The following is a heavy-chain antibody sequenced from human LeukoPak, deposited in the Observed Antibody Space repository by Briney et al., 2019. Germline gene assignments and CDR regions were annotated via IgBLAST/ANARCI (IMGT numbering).Heavy chain of an antibody. J-gene: IGHJ4*02. D-gene: IGHD3-10*01. CDR1: GYTLTELS. V-gene: IGHV1-24*01. CDR2: FDPEDGET. Sequence: ASVKVSCKVSGYTLTELSMHWVRQAPGKGLEWMGGFDPEDGETIYAQKFQGRVTMTEDTSTDTAYMELSSLRSEDTAVYYCARDRLLRITMVRGASEFDYWGQGTLVTVSS. CDR3: ARDRLLRITMVRGASEFDY.